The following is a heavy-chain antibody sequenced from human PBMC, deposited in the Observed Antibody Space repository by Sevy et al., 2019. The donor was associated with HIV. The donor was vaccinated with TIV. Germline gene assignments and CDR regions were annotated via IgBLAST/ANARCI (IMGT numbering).Heavy chain of an antibody. Sequence: ASVKVSCKASGGTFSSYAISWVRQAPGQGLEWMGGIIPIFGTANYAQKFQGRVTNTADESTSTAYMELSSLRSDDTAVYYCARENILVVYAPRPGCFDPWGQGTLVTVSS. V-gene: IGHV1-69*13. CDR3: ARENILVVYAPRPGCFDP. CDR1: GGTFSSYA. D-gene: IGHD2-8*02. CDR2: IIPIFGTA. J-gene: IGHJ5*02.